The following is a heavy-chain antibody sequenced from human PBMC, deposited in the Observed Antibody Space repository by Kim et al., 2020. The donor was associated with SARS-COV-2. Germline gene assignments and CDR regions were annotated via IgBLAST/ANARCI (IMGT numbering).Heavy chain of an antibody. CDR1: GFTFISYA. V-gene: IGHV3-23*01. Sequence: GGSLRLSCGASGFTFISYAMRWVRQAPGKGLEWVASISGSGGSSYYADSVEGRFTVSRDSSKNTMSLQMTNLRVEDSAVYYCARAGDSWFAYWGQGTLV. J-gene: IGHJ5*01. CDR2: ISGSGGSS. CDR3: ARAGDSWFAY.